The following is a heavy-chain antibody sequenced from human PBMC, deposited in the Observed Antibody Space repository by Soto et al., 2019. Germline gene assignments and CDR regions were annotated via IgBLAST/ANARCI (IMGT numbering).Heavy chain of an antibody. J-gene: IGHJ4*02. Sequence: GASVKVSCKASGYTFTNYAMHWVRQAPGQRPEWMGWINAGNGNTKYSQKFQGRVTITSDTSASTVYMELSSLKSEDTAVYYCGSRIAVAGAFDHWGQGTLVTVSS. CDR1: GYTFTNYA. CDR3: GSRIAVAGAFDH. V-gene: IGHV1-3*01. D-gene: IGHD6-19*01. CDR2: INAGNGNT.